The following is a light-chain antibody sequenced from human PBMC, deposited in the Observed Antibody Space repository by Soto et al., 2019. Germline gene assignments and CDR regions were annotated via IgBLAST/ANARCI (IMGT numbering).Light chain of an antibody. V-gene: IGKV3-20*01. CDR2: GAS. CDR1: QSVSSNY. J-gene: IGKJ2*01. Sequence: EIVLTQSPGTLSLSPGERATLSCSACQSVSSNYLAWYQQKPGQAPRLLIYGASSRATGIPDRFSGTGSGTDFTLTISRLEPEDFEVYYCQQYGGSSYTFGQGTKLEIK. CDR3: QQYGGSSYT.